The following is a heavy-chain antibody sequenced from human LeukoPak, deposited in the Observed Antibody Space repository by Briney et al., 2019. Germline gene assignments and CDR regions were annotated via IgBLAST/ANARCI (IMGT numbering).Heavy chain of an antibody. CDR2: ISSSSSYI. V-gene: IGHV3-21*01. CDR1: GFTFSSYS. CDR3: ARVPAAIRYYYYYYMDV. Sequence: PGGSLRLSCAASGFTFSSYSMNWVRQAPGKGLEWVSSISSSSSYIYYADSVKGRFTISRDNAKNSLYLQMNSLRAEDTAVYYCARVPAAIRYYYYYYMDVWGTGTTVTVSS. J-gene: IGHJ6*03. D-gene: IGHD2-2*02.